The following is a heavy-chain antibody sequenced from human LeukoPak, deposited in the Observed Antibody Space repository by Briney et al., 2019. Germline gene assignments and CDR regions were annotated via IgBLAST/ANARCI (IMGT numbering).Heavy chain of an antibody. J-gene: IGHJ4*02. CDR3: VRHDNGYFHY. Sequence: SETLSLTCTVSGDSINGYYWSWVRQPPGRGLEWIGCIYFSGSSRYNPSLESRLTLSVATSKNQFSLNLNSVTAADTAVYYCVRHDNGYFHYWGQGTLVTVSS. CDR1: GDSINGYY. CDR2: IYFSGSS. V-gene: IGHV4-59*08. D-gene: IGHD2-8*01.